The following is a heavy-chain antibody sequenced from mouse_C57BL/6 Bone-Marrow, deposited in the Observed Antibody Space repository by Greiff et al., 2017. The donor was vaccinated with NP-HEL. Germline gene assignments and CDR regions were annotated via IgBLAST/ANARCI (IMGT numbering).Heavy chain of an antibody. Sequence: QVQLQQPGAELVRPGTSVKLSCKASGYTFTSYWMHWVKQRPGQGLEWIGVIDPSDSYTTYNQKFKGKATLTVDTSSSTAYMQLSSLTSEGSSVYFLARGGFWGQGTTLTVSS. CDR3: ARGGF. V-gene: IGHV1-59*01. CDR1: GYTFTSYW. J-gene: IGHJ2*01. CDR2: IDPSDSYT.